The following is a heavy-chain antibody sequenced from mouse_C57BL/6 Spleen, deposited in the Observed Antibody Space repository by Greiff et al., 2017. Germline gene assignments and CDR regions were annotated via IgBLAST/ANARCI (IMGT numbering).Heavy chain of an antibody. Sequence: QVQLQQPGAELVKPGASVKLSCKASGYTFTSYWMHWVKQSPGQGLEWIGMIHPNSGSTNYNEKFKSKATLTVDKSSSTAYMQLSSLTSEDSAVYYCARSHYYGYYFDYWGQGTTLTVSS. CDR1: GYTFTSYW. D-gene: IGHD1-1*01. CDR3: ARSHYYGYYFDY. J-gene: IGHJ2*01. CDR2: IHPNSGST. V-gene: IGHV1-64*01.